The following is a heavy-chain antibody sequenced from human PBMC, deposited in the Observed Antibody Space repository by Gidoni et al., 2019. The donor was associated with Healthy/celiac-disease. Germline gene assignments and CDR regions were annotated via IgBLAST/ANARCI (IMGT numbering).Heavy chain of an antibody. V-gene: IGHV1-8*01. CDR3: AKYGSRTFY. D-gene: IGHD3-10*01. Sequence: QVQLAQSGAEVKKHGPSVKVSCKASGYTFTSYDINWVRQANGQGVEWMGWMNPNRGNTGYAQKFQGRVTMTRNTSISTAYMELSSLRSEDTAVYYCAKYGSRTFYWGQGALVTVSX. CDR2: MNPNRGNT. J-gene: IGHJ4*02. CDR1: GYTFTSYD.